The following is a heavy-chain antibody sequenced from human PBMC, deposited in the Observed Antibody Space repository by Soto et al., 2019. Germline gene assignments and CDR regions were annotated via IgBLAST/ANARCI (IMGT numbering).Heavy chain of an antibody. J-gene: IGHJ6*02. Sequence: GSLRLSCAASGFTFSSYAMHWVRQAPGKGLEWVAVISYDGSNKYYADSVKGRFTISRDNSKNTLYLQMNSLRAEDTAVYYCARDFSGYCSSTSCEIVYYYYGMDVWGQGTTVTVSS. V-gene: IGHV3-30-3*01. CDR1: GFTFSSYA. CDR2: ISYDGSNK. D-gene: IGHD2-2*01. CDR3: ARDFSGYCSSTSCEIVYYYYGMDV.